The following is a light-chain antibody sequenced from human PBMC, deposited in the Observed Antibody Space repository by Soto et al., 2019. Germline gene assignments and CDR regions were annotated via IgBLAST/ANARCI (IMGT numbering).Light chain of an antibody. CDR3: CSYAGSYSWV. Sequence: QSVLTQPRSVSGSPGQSVTIPCTGTSSDVGGYNYVSWYQQHPVKAPKLMIYDVSNRPSGVSNRFSGSKSGNTASLTISGLQAEDEADYYCCSYAGSYSWVFGGGTKLTVL. CDR1: SSDVGGYNY. CDR2: DVS. J-gene: IGLJ3*02. V-gene: IGLV2-11*01.